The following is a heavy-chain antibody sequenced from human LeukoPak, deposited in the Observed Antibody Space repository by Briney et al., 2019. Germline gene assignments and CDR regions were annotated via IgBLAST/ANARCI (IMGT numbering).Heavy chain of an antibody. Sequence: GGSLRLSCAASGFTFSSYGMSWVRQAPGKELEWVSVIYTGGGRCYADSVRGRFTISRDTSKNMVFLQMNSLRVEDTAVYYCARGIDYWGRGTLVTVSS. V-gene: IGHV3-53*01. J-gene: IGHJ4*02. CDR2: IYTGGGR. CDR1: GFTFSSYG. CDR3: ARGIDY.